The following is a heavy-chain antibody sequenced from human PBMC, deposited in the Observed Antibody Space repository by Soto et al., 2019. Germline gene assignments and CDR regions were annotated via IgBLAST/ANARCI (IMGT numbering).Heavy chain of an antibody. CDR2: IYYSGST. V-gene: IGHV4-39*01. J-gene: IGHJ6*02. CDR3: PSPSLRFLDWLLYPPYNYSIDV. D-gene: IGHD3-3*01. Sequence: SETLSLTCTVSGGSISSSSYYWGWIRQPPGKGLEWIGSIYYSGSTYYNPSLKSRVTISVDTSKNQFSLKLSSVSTADTAAYYCPSPSLRFLDWLLYPPYNYSIDVWGQGTTVTVSS. CDR1: GGSISSSSYY.